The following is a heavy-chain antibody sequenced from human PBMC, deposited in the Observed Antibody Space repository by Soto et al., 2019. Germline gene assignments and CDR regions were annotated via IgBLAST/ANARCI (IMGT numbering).Heavy chain of an antibody. CDR1: GYTFTSYD. CDR2: MNPNSGNT. J-gene: IGHJ6*02. CDR3: ARGGSGSSSSGARSYYYGMDV. D-gene: IGHD6-13*01. Sequence: GASVKVSCKASGYTFTSYDINWVRQATGQGLEWMGWMNPNSGNTGYAQKFQGRVTMTRNTSISTAYMELSSLRSEDTAVYYCARGGSGSSSSGARSYYYGMDVWGQGTTVTVSS. V-gene: IGHV1-8*01.